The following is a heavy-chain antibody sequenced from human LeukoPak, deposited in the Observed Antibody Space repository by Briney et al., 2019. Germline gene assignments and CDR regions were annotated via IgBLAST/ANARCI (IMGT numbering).Heavy chain of an antibody. CDR1: GYTFTSYG. CDR3: ARDSRIRGFDY. J-gene: IGHJ4*02. D-gene: IGHD6-13*01. CDR2: ISANNGNT. Sequence: ASVKVSCKASGYTFTSYGISWVPQAPGQGLEWMGWISANNGNTNYAQKLQGRVTMTTDTSTSTAYMELRSLRSDDTAVYYCARDSRIRGFDYWGQGTLVTVSS. V-gene: IGHV1-18*01.